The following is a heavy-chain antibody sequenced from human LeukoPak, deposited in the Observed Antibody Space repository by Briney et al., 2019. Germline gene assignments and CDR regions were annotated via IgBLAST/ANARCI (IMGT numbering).Heavy chain of an antibody. CDR3: ARALSKTSHDYGNYGGDYFDY. CDR2: INHSGST. CDR1: GGSFSGYY. Sequence: SETLSLTCAVYGGSFSGYYWSWIRQPPEKGLEWIGEINHSGSTNYNPSLKSRVTISVDTSKNQFSLKLSSVTAADTAVYYCARALSKTSHDYGNYGGDYFDYWGQGTLVTVSS. J-gene: IGHJ4*02. D-gene: IGHD4-11*01. V-gene: IGHV4-34*01.